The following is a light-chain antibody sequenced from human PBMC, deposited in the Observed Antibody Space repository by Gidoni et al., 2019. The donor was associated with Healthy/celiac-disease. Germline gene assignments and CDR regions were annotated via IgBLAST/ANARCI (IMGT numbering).Light chain of an antibody. CDR3: QSYDSSLSGSNV. V-gene: IGLV1-40*01. CDR2: GNS. J-gene: IGLJ1*01. CDR1: RSNIGAGYD. Sequence: CTGSRSNIGAGYDVHWYQQLPGTAPKLLIYGNSNRPSGVPDRFSGSKSGTSASLAITGLQAEDEADYYCQSYDSSLSGSNVFGTGTKVTVL.